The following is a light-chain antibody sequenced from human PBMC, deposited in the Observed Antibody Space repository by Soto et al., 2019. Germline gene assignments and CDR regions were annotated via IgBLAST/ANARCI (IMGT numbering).Light chain of an antibody. Sequence: QSVLTQPASVPGSPGQSIAISCAGTSSDVGGSTHVSWYQHHPGEAPKLLIYGDSNRPSGVSDRFSGSKSGNTASLTISGLQAGDEADYYCNSYTTNSTYVFGTGTKLTVL. CDR3: NSYTTNSTYV. CDR2: GDS. CDR1: SSDVGGSTH. V-gene: IGLV2-14*01. J-gene: IGLJ1*01.